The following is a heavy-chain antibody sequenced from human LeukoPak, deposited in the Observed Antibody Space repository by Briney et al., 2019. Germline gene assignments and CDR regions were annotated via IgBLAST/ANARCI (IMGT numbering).Heavy chain of an antibody. CDR1: GYTFTSYD. Sequence: ASVKVSCKASGYTFTSYDINWVRQATGQGLEWMGWMNPNSGNTGYAQKFQGRVTITRNITISTAYMELSSLRSEDTAVYYCASLTATHARSDAFDIWGQGTMVTVSS. CDR3: ASLTATHARSDAFDI. D-gene: IGHD5-18*01. CDR2: MNPNSGNT. V-gene: IGHV1-8*03. J-gene: IGHJ3*02.